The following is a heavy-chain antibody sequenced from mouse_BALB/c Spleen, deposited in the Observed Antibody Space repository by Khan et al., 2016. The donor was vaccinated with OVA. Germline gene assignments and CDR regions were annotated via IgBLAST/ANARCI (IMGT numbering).Heavy chain of an antibody. CDR3: ARAGYGGFAY. CDR1: GYTFTDFL. D-gene: IGHD2-2*01. J-gene: IGHJ3*01. Sequence: QVQLQQSGPELVKPGASVRMSCYASGYTFTDFLISWVKQRAGQGLEWIGEIYPGSGYTYYNEKFKDKATLTSDRSSNTAYMDLSSLTSADSAVYFCARAGYGGFAYWGQGTLVTVSA. CDR2: IYPGSGYT. V-gene: IGHV1-81*01.